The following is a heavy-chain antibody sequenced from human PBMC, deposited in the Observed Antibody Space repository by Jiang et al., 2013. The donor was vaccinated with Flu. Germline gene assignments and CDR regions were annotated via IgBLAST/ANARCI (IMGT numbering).Heavy chain of an antibody. Sequence: GAEVKKPGSSVKVSCKASGGTFSSYAISWVRQAPGQGLEWMGRIIPILGIANYAQKFQGRVTITADKSTSTAYMELSSLRSEDTAVYYCARDGMVRGVIGYWGQGTLVTVSS. CDR2: IIPILGIA. CDR1: GGTFSSYA. D-gene: IGHD3-10*01. CDR3: ARDGMVRGVIGY. V-gene: IGHV1-69*04. J-gene: IGHJ4*02.